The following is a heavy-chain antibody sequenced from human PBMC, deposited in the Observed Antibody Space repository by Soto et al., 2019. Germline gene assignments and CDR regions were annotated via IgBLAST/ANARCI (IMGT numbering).Heavy chain of an antibody. D-gene: IGHD2-15*01. CDR3: ARQNAVVVTPWWFDP. CDR2: IYHSGST. V-gene: IGHV4-59*08. Sequence: QVQLLESGPGLVKPSETLSLTCTVSGGSISSYYWSWIRQPPGKGLEWIGYIYHSGSTNYNPSLQSRVTISLDTSTNQFSLKRSSVTAADAAVYYCARQNAVVVTPWWFDPWGQGTLVTVSS. CDR1: GGSISSYY. J-gene: IGHJ5*02.